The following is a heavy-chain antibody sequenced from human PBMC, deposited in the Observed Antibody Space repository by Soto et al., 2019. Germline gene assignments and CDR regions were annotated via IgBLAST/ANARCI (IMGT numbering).Heavy chain of an antibody. D-gene: IGHD3-9*01. CDR1: GTSSSTFY. CDR3: ARDSRFDVLTGGYYYYALDV. CDR2: IHSSGTT. Sequence: SETLSLTCTVSGTSSSTFYWTWIRQPAGRGLEWVGRIHSSGTTYYNPSLKSRVTMSVDTPKNQFSLKPSSVTAADTAIYYCARDSRFDVLTGGYYYYALDVWGQGTTVTVPS. V-gene: IGHV4-4*07. J-gene: IGHJ6*02.